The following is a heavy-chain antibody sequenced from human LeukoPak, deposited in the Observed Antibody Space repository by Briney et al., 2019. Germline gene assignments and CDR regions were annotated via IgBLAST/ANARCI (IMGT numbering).Heavy chain of an antibody. Sequence: QPGGSLRLSCAASGFTFSSYGVNWVRQAPGKGLEWVSGISGSGGTTYYVDSVKGRFTISRDNSKNSLSLQVSSLRAEDTAVYYCAKTNGYYSDWGQGTLVTVSS. CDR1: GFTFSSYG. J-gene: IGHJ4*02. CDR3: AKTNGYYSD. D-gene: IGHD3-22*01. V-gene: IGHV3-23*01. CDR2: ISGSGGTT.